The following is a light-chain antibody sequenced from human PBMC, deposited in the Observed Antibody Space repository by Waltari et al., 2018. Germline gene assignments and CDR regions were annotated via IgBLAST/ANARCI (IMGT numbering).Light chain of an antibody. CDR1: SSNIGRDS. Sequence: QSVLTQSPSAAGTSGQRVTINCSGSSSNIGRDSVTWYRHLPGTAPELLIYNNNQRPSGVPDRFSGSKSGTSASLAISGLQSEDEADYYCAAWDSRLNGVVFGGGTKLTVL. CDR3: AAWDSRLNGVV. CDR2: NNN. J-gene: IGLJ2*01. V-gene: IGLV1-44*01.